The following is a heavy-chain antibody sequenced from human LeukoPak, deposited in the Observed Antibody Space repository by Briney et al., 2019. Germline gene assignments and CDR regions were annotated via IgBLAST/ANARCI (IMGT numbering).Heavy chain of an antibody. V-gene: IGHV4-39*01. CDR3: ARQLGLGVYSGSWPHYYYMDV. J-gene: IGHJ6*03. CDR1: GFTFSSYA. CDR2: VYYSGST. D-gene: IGHD1-26*01. Sequence: PGGSLRLSCAASGFTFSSYAMSWVRQPPGKGLEWIGSVYYSGSTYYNPSLKSRVTISVDTSKNQLSLKVSSVTAADTAVYYCARQLGLGVYSGSWPHYYYMDVWGKGTTVTVSS.